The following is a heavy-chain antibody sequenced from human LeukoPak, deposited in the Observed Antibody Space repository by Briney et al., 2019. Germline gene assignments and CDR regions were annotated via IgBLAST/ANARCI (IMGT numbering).Heavy chain of an antibody. CDR2: ISWNSGSI. D-gene: IGHD2-2*01. CDR3: AKDGGGVPAAIDY. Sequence: GGSLRLSCAASGFTFDDYAMHWVRQAPGKGLEWVSGISWNSGSIGYADSVKGRFTISRDNAKNSLYLQMNSLRAEDTALYYCAKDGGGVPAAIDYWGQGTLVTVSS. J-gene: IGHJ4*02. CDR1: GFTFDDYA. V-gene: IGHV3-9*01.